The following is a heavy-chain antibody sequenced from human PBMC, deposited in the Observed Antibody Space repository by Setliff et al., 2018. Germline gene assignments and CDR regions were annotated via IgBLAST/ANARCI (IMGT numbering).Heavy chain of an antibody. D-gene: IGHD1-1*01. CDR3: RQAVVGRDVFDV. V-gene: IGHV4-34*01. Sequence: SETLSLTCSVYGESFSNNYWSWIRQTPGKGLEWIGESNHGGSTSYHPSLKSRLTMSVDTSKNQFSLKLTSVTAADTAVYYCRQAVVGRDVFDVWGQGTMVTVSS. J-gene: IGHJ3*01. CDR1: GESFSNNY. CDR2: SNHGGST.